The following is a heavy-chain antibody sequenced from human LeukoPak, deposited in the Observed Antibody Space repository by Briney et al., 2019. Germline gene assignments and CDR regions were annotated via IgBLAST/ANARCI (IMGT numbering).Heavy chain of an antibody. J-gene: IGHJ6*02. Sequence: GGSLRLSCAASGFTFSSYSMNWVRQAPGKGLEWVSSISSSSSYIYYADSVKGRFTISRDNAKNSLYLQMNSLRAEDTAVYYCAKTQGGYSYGYYYYYGMDVWGQGTTVTVSS. CDR1: GFTFSSYS. CDR3: AKTQGGYSYGYYYYYGMDV. D-gene: IGHD5-18*01. V-gene: IGHV3-21*01. CDR2: ISSSSSYI.